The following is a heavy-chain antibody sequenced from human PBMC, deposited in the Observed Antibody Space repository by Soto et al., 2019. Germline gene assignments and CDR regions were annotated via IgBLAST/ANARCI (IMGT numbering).Heavy chain of an antibody. CDR2: IYYSGNI. J-gene: IGHJ4*02. CDR3: ARGPGEMVTAIEVYYFDC. CDR1: GGSISNYY. D-gene: IGHD2-21*02. Sequence: SETLSRTWPVSGGSISNYYWNWIRQPPGKGLEWLWYIYYSGNINYNPSLNSRVTMSVDTSKNQFSLRLSSVTAADTAVYYCARGPGEMVTAIEVYYFDCWGQGTLVTVSS. V-gene: IGHV4-59*01.